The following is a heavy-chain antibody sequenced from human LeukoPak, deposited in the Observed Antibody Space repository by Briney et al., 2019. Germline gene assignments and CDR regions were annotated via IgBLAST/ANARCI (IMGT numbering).Heavy chain of an antibody. J-gene: IGHJ5*02. V-gene: IGHV3-53*01. CDR3: ARGGYSFGYIRP. Sequence: GGSLRLSCAASGFTVSSNYMSWVRQAPGKGLEWVSVIYSGGSTYYTDSVKGRFTISRDNSKNTLYLQMNSLGAEDTAVYYCARGGYSFGYIRPGGRGTLVTVPS. CDR2: IYSGGST. CDR1: GFTVSSNY. D-gene: IGHD5-18*01.